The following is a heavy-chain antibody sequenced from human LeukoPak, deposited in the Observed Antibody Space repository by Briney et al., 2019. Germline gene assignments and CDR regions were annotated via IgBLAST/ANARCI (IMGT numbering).Heavy chain of an antibody. Sequence: ASVKVSCKASGYTFTGYYMHWVRQAPGQGLEWMGWINPNSGGTNYAQKFQGRVTMTRDTSISTAYMELSRLRSDDTAVYYCARDQAASSYGYRAIDYWGQGTLITVSS. CDR2: INPNSGGT. CDR3: ARDQAASSYGYRAIDY. V-gene: IGHV1-2*02. D-gene: IGHD5-18*01. CDR1: GYTFTGYY. J-gene: IGHJ4*02.